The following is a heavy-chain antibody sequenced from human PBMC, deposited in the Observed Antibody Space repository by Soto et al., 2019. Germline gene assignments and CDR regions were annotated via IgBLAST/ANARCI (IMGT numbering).Heavy chain of an antibody. CDR1: GGSISSGGYY. CDR2: IYYSGST. Sequence: SETLSLTCTGSGGSISSGGYYWSWIRQHPGKGLEWIGYIYYSGSTYYNPSLKSRVTISVEKSPNPSSLNLSSVNAEDTAVYYCARYRSGSSVWLDPWGQGTLVTVTS. D-gene: IGHD3-10*01. V-gene: IGHV4-31*09. J-gene: IGHJ5*02. CDR3: ARYRSGSSVWLDP.